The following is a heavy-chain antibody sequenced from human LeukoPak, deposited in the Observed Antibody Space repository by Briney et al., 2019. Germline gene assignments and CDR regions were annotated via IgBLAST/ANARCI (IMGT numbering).Heavy chain of an antibody. D-gene: IGHD1-1*01. CDR2: IYYSGSP. Sequence: SETLSLTCTVSGGSISNNNYYWGWIRQPPGKGLECIGSIYYSGSPYYNPSLKSRVTISVDTSKNQFSLRLSSVTAADTAVYYCATWRTAKTGFDYWGQGTLVTVSS. CDR3: ATWRTAKTGFDY. V-gene: IGHV4-39*01. CDR1: GGSISNNNYY. J-gene: IGHJ4*02.